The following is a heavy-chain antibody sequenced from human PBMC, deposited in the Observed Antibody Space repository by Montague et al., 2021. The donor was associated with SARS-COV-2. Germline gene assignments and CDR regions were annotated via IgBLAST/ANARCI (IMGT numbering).Heavy chain of an antibody. V-gene: IGHV4-59*01. D-gene: IGHD2-8*01. Sequence: SETLSLTCTVSGGSISGYYWSWICQSPGKGLEWMGYIYNSGSTKXNSFLASRVTVSVDRYKNQNSLKSSSVTLTDTAVYYCAGLVRSCSNGVCRTYYYYAMDVWGQGTTVTVSS. J-gene: IGHJ6*02. CDR3: AGLVRSCSNGVCRTYYYYAMDV. CDR1: GGSISGYY. CDR2: IYNSGST.